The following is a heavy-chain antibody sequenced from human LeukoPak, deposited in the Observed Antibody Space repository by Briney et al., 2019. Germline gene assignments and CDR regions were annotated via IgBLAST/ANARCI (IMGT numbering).Heavy chain of an antibody. CDR2: IYHSGST. CDR1: GGSISSGGYY. Sequence: SETLSLTCTVSGGSISSGGYYWSWIRQHPGKGLEWIGYIYHSGSTYYNPSLRSRVTISVDRSKNQFSLKLSSVTAADTAVYYCARIPAGYSSSWYEGRDAFDTWGQGTMVTVSS. V-gene: IGHV4-31*03. J-gene: IGHJ3*02. D-gene: IGHD6-13*01. CDR3: ARIPAGYSSSWYEGRDAFDT.